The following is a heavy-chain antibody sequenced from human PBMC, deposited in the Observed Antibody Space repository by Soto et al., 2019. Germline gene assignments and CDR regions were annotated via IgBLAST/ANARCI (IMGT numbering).Heavy chain of an antibody. Sequence: LSLTCTVSGGSISSGDYYWSWIRQPPGKGLEWIGYIYYSGSTYYNPSLKSRVTISVDTSKNQFSLKLSSVTAADTAVYYCARDGRRVPAAPGFDPWGQGTLVTVSS. CDR1: GGSISSGDYY. D-gene: IGHD2-2*01. J-gene: IGHJ5*02. V-gene: IGHV4-30-4*01. CDR2: IYYSGST. CDR3: ARDGRRVPAAPGFDP.